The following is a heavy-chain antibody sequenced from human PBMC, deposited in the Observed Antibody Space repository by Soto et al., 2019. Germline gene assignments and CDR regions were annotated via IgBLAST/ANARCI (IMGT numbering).Heavy chain of an antibody. CDR2: TYYRSKWYN. V-gene: IGHV6-1*01. Sequence: SQTRTLTCAISGDSGSSNSAVWNWIRQSPSRGLEWLGRTYYRSKWYNDYAVSVKSRLTINPDTSKNQFSLQLKSVTPEDTAVYYCARDGVDAAVVGGMDVWGQGTTVTVSS. CDR3: ARDGVDAAVVGGMDV. J-gene: IGHJ6*02. CDR1: GDSGSSNSAV. D-gene: IGHD5-18*01.